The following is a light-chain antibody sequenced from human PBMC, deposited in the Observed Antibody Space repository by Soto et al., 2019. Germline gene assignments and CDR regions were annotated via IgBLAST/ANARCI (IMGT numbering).Light chain of an antibody. V-gene: IGLV2-14*01. J-gene: IGLJ2*01. Sequence: QSALTQHASVSGSPGQSITISCTGTSSDVGAYNYVSWHQQHPGKAPKLMIYGVSNRPSGVSNRFSGSKSGNTASLTISGLQADDEADYYCSSYTRSSTWVFGGGTKLTVL. CDR1: SSDVGAYNY. CDR3: SSYTRSSTWV. CDR2: GVS.